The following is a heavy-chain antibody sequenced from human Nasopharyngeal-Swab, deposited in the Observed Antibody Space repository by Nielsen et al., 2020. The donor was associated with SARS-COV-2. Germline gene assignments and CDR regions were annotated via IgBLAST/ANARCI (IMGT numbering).Heavy chain of an antibody. V-gene: IGHV3-53*01. Sequence: GGSLRLSYAASGFTVSSNYMSWVRQAPGKGLEWVSVIYSGGSTYYADSVKGRFTISRDNSKNTLYLQMNSLRAEDTPVYYCARESPTLHYYYYMDVWGKGTTVTVSS. J-gene: IGHJ6*03. CDR2: IYSGGST. CDR1: GFTVSSNY. CDR3: ARESPTLHYYYYMDV.